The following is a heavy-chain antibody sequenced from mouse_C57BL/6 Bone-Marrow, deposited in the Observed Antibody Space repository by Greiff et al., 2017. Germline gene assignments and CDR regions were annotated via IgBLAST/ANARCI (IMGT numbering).Heavy chain of an antibody. J-gene: IGHJ3*01. Sequence: VQLKESGAELVRPGASVKLSCTASGFNIKDDYMHWVKQRPEQGLEWIGWIDPENGDTEYASKFQGKATITADTSSNTAYLQLSSLTSEDTAVYYCNHYYGSSYGAYWGRGTLVTVSA. CDR2: IDPENGDT. V-gene: IGHV14-4*01. D-gene: IGHD1-1*01. CDR1: GFNIKDDY. CDR3: NHYYGSSYGAY.